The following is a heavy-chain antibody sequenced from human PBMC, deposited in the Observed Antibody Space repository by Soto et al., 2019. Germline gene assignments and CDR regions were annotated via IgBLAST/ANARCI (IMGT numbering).Heavy chain of an antibody. CDR3: ATALSTHIAVAGMGYFDS. V-gene: IGHV3-30*03. J-gene: IGHJ4*02. D-gene: IGHD6-19*01. CDR2: ISYDGSNK. CDR1: GFTFSSYG. Sequence: AGSLRLSCAASGFTFSSYGMLWVRQATGKGLEWVAFISYDGSNKYYADSVKGRFTISRDNSKNTLYLQMNSLRAEDTAVYYCATALSTHIAVAGMGYFDSWGPGTLVTVSS.